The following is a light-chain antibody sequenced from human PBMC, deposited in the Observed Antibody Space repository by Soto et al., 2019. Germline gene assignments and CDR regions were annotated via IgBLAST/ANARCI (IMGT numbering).Light chain of an antibody. CDR1: SSDVGGYTY. J-gene: IGLJ1*01. CDR2: DVS. Sequence: QSVLTQPASVSGSPGQSITISCAGTSSDVGGYTYVSWYQQHPGKAPKLMIYDVSNRPSGVSNRFSGSKSGNTASLTISGLQAEDEADYYCTSYTSSSTPXVFGGGTKVTVL. CDR3: TSYTSSSTPXV. V-gene: IGLV2-14*01.